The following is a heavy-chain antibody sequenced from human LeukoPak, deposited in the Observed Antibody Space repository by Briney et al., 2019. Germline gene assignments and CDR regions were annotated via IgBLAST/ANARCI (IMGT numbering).Heavy chain of an antibody. J-gene: IGHJ4*02. V-gene: IGHV5-51*01. CDR3: ARPSQRGYSYRYFDY. CDR2: IYPGDSDT. CDR1: GYSFTSYW. D-gene: IGHD5-18*01. Sequence: GASLKISCKGSGYSFTSYWIGWVRQMPGKGLEWMGIIYPGDSDTRYSPSFQGQVTISADKSISTAYLQRSSLKASDTAMYYCARPSQRGYSYRYFDYWGQGTLVTVST.